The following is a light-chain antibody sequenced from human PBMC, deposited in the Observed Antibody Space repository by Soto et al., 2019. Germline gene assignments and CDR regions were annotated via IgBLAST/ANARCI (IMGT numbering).Light chain of an antibody. CDR2: EVS. J-gene: IGLJ1*01. Sequence: QSALTQPASVSGSPGQSITISCTGTSSDVGSYNLVSWYQQHPGKAPKLMIYEVSKRPSGVSNRFSGSKSGNTASLTISGLQAEDEADYYCCSYAGSRTCLYVFGTGTTLTVL. CDR1: SSDVGSYNL. CDR3: CSYAGSRTCLYV. V-gene: IGLV2-23*02.